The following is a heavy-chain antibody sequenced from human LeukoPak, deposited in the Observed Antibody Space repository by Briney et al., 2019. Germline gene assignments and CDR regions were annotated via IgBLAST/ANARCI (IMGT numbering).Heavy chain of an antibody. V-gene: IGHV1-2*02. J-gene: IGHJ4*02. CDR1: GYTFTGYY. CDR3: ALQMIRGTDFDY. Sequence: GASVKVSCKASGYTFTGYYMHWVRQAPGQGLEWMGWINPNSGGTNYAQNFKGRVTMTRDTSISTAYMELRSLTFDDTGVYYCALQMIRGTDFDYWGQGTLVTVSS. CDR2: INPNSGGT. D-gene: IGHD1-26*01.